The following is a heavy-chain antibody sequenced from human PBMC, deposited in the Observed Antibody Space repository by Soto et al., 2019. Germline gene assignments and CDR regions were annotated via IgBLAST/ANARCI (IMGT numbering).Heavy chain of an antibody. Sequence: SETLSLTCSVSGGSISSGDYYWSWIRQPPGKGLEWIGYIYYSGTTYYNPSLKSRVTISVDTSKNQFSLKLSSVTAADTAVYYCARGYCSSTSCFGVFDYWGQGTLVTVSS. CDR2: IYYSGTT. D-gene: IGHD2-2*01. V-gene: IGHV4-30-4*02. J-gene: IGHJ4*02. CDR3: ARGYCSSTSCFGVFDY. CDR1: GGSISSGDYY.